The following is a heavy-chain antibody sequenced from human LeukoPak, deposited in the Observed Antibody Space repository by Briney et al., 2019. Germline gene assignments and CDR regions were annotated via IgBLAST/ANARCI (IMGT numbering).Heavy chain of an antibody. Sequence: PGGSLRLSCAVSGVIFNNYAMSWVRQAPGRGLEWVSVISASGGSTYYADSVKGRFTISRDNSRNTLYLQMNSLRAEDTAVYYCARGQNVPAWGQGTLVTVSS. CDR3: ARGQNVPA. CDR2: ISASGGST. CDR1: GVIFNNYA. J-gene: IGHJ4*02. D-gene: IGHD1-1*01. V-gene: IGHV3-23*01.